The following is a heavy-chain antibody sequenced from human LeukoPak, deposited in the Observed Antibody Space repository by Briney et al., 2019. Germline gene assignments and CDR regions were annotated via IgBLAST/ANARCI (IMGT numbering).Heavy chain of an antibody. D-gene: IGHD3-10*01. CDR1: GYTFTSYY. Sequence: GASVKVSCKASGYTFTSYYMHWVRQAPGQGLEWMGIINPSGGSTSYARKFQGRVTMTRDTSTSTVYMELSSLRSEDTAVYYCARGSTGPYYYYGMDVWGQGTTVTVSS. V-gene: IGHV1-46*01. J-gene: IGHJ6*02. CDR3: ARGSTGPYYYYGMDV. CDR2: INPSGGST.